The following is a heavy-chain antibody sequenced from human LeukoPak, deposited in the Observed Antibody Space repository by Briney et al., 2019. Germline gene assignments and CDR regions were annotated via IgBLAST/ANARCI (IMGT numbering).Heavy chain of an antibody. D-gene: IGHD5-24*01. J-gene: IGHJ4*02. CDR2: IIPKFDTT. Sequence: SVKVSCKASGGTFSDYAFNWVRQAPGQGLEWMGNIIPKFDTTNYAQNFQGKVTITADESTATAYLELNSLRSEDTAIFYCARERDAIIDFWGRGTLITVSS. V-gene: IGHV1-69*13. CDR3: ARERDAIIDF. CDR1: GGTFSDYA.